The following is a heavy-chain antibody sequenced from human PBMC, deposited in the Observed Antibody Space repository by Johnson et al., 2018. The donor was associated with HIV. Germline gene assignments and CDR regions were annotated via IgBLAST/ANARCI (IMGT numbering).Heavy chain of an antibody. Sequence: GGGLVQPGGSLRLSCAASGFTFNNFAMSWVRQAPGKGLEWASGISGSGTSTYYADSVKGRFTISRDNSKDTLFLHMNSLRAEDTAVYYCARDRPYFYGDYSAFDIWGQGTMVTVSS. D-gene: IGHD4-17*01. CDR1: GFTFNNFA. CDR2: ISGSGTST. V-gene: IGHV3-23*01. J-gene: IGHJ3*02. CDR3: ARDRPYFYGDYSAFDI.